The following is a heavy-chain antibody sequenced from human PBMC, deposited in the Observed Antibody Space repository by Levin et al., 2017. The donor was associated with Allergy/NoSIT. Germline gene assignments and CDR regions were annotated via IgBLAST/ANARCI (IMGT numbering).Heavy chain of an antibody. CDR2: IWYDGSNK. Sequence: GESLKISCAASGFTFSSYGMHWVRQAPGKGLEWVAVIWYDGSNKYYADSVKGRFTISRDNSKNTLYLQMNSLRAEDTAVYYCARGSSSWSIFDDYYGMDVWGQGTTVTVSS. J-gene: IGHJ6*02. CDR3: ARGSSSWSIFDDYYGMDV. V-gene: IGHV3-33*01. CDR1: GFTFSSYG. D-gene: IGHD6-13*01.